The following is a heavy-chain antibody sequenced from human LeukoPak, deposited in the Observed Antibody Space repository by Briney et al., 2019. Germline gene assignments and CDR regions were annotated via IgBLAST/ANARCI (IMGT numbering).Heavy chain of an antibody. V-gene: IGHV1-69*04. CDR1: GGTFSSYA. Sequence: GASVKVSCKASGGTFSSYAISWVRQAPGQGLEWMGRIIPILGIANYAQKFQGRVTITADKSTSTAYMELSSLRSEDTAVYYCASIVDTAVFDYWGQGTLVIVSS. J-gene: IGHJ4*02. CDR3: ASIVDTAVFDY. CDR2: IIPILGIA. D-gene: IGHD5-18*01.